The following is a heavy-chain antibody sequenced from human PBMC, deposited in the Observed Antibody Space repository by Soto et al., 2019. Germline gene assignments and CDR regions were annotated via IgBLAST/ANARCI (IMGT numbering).Heavy chain of an antibody. CDR1: ECTFVDYA. V-gene: IGHV3-64*01. Sequence: PQRLCSAASECTFVDYAMHWVSKATGNGMEYVSAISSNGGRPYYAQSVKARFTISRANSQNKPYLQMGRPRAEDMAVYYGARRAGYYFDYWGQGTLATVSS. J-gene: IGHJ4*02. CDR2: ISSNGGRP. CDR3: ARRAGYYFDY.